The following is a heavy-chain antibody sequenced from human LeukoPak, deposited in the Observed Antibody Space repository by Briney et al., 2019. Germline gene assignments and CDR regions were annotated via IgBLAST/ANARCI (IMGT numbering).Heavy chain of an antibody. D-gene: IGHD3-10*01. CDR3: ARDRIPMVRGVPDVFDI. V-gene: IGHV1-18*01. CDR2: ISAYNGNT. J-gene: IGHJ3*02. Sequence: ASVKVSCKASGYTFTSYGISWVRQAPGQGLEWMGWISAYNGNTNYAQKLQGRVTMTTDTSTSTVYMELRSLRSDETAVYYCARDRIPMVRGVPDVFDIWGQGTMVTVSS. CDR1: GYTFTSYG.